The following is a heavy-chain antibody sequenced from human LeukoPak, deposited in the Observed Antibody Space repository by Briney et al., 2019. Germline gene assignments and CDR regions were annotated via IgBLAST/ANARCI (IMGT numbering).Heavy chain of an antibody. J-gene: IGHJ4*02. CDR2: I. D-gene: IGHD5-12*01. V-gene: IGHV3-48*04. Sequence: IYYADSLKGRFTISRDNAKNSLYLQMNSLRAEDTAVYYCARLYSGYDSTDYWGQGTLVTVSS. CDR3: ARLYSGYDSTDY.